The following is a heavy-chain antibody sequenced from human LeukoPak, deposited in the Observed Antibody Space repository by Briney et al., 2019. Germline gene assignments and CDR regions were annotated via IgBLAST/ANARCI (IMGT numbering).Heavy chain of an antibody. CDR2: INPSGGST. D-gene: IGHD5-24*01. Sequence: ASVKVSCKASGYTFTSYYMHWVRQAPGQGLEWMGIINPSGGSTSYAHKFQGRVTMTRDTSTSTVYMELSSLRSEDTAVYYCARGEEVATIPTLNWYFDLWGRGTLVTVSS. CDR1: GYTFTSYY. J-gene: IGHJ2*01. V-gene: IGHV1-46*01. CDR3: ARGEEVATIPTLNWYFDL.